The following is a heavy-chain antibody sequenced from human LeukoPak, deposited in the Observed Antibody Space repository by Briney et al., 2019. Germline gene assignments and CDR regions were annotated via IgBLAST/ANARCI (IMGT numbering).Heavy chain of an antibody. D-gene: IGHD1-26*01. V-gene: IGHV3-15*01. CDR2: IKGKTDGGTT. CDR1: GFTFINAW. Sequence: PGGSLRLSCAASGFTFINAWMTWVRQAPGKGLEWVALIKGKTDGGTTDYTAPVKGGFIISRDDSKNTLYLQMDSLQTEDTAVYYCTTHYPDSGSYNYWGQGTLVTVSS. CDR3: TTHYPDSGSYNY. J-gene: IGHJ4*02.